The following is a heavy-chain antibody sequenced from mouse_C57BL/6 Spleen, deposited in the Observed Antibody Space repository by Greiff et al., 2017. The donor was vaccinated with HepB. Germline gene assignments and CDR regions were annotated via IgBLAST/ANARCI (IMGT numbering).Heavy chain of an antibody. CDR1: GYTFTSYG. CDR2: IYPRSGNT. J-gene: IGHJ3*01. Sequence: VQLVESGAELARPGASVKLSCKASGYTFTSYGISWVKQRTGQGLEWIGEIYPRSGNTYYNEKFKGKATLTADKSSSTAYMELRSLTSEDSAVYFCAREEYGSWFAYWGQGTLVTVSA. CDR3: AREEYGSWFAY. V-gene: IGHV1-81*01. D-gene: IGHD2-10*02.